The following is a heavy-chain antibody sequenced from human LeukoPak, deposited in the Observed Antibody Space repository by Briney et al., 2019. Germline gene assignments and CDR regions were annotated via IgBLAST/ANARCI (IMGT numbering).Heavy chain of an antibody. D-gene: IGHD1-26*01. V-gene: IGHV4-31*03. CDR2: IYYSGST. Sequence: PSEPLSLTCTVSGGSISSGGYYWSWIRQHPGKGLEWIGYIYYSGSTYYNPSLKSRVTISVDTSKNQFSLKLSSVTAADTAVYYCARDGGTLSGSSYDYWGQGTLVTVSS. CDR3: ARDGGTLSGSSYDY. J-gene: IGHJ4*02. CDR1: GGSISSGGYY.